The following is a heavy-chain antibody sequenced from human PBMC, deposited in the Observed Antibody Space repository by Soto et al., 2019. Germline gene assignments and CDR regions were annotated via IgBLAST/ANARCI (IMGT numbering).Heavy chain of an antibody. CDR2: INPNSGGT. J-gene: IGHJ4*02. V-gene: IGHV1-2*04. CDR1: GYTFTGYY. D-gene: IGHD6-13*01. Sequence: GASVKVSCKASGYTFTGYYMHWVRQAPGQGLEWMGWINPNSGGTNYAQKFQGWVTMTRDTSISTAYMELSRLRSDDTAVYYCARGRYSSSWYVDYWGQGTLVTVSS. CDR3: ARGRYSSSWYVDY.